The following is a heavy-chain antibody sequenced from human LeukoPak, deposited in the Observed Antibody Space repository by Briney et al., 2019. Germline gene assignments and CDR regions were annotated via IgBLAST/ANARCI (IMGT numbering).Heavy chain of an antibody. D-gene: IGHD6-13*01. CDR2: IKQDGSEK. Sequence: QPGGSLRLSCATSGFTFSSYWMSWVRQAPGKGLEWVANIKQDGSEKHYVDAVKGRFTISRDNAKNSLYLQMNSLRAEDTAVYYRAKGPRVYSSSWQYYFDYWGQGTLVTVSS. V-gene: IGHV3-7*01. CDR1: GFTFSSYW. J-gene: IGHJ4*02. CDR3: AKGPRVYSSSWQYYFDY.